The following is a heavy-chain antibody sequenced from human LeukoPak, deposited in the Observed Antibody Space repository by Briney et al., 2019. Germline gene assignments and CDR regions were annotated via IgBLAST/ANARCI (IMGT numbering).Heavy chain of an antibody. D-gene: IGHD6-13*01. CDR3: AKDSHSWSRDY. Sequence: GGSLRLSCAASGFTFGSYSMTWARQAPGKGLEWVSLIDSNSNFMNYADSVKGRFTISRDNAKKSLYLEMNSLRAEDTAVYYCAKDSHSWSRDYWGQGTLVTVSS. V-gene: IGHV3-21*01. CDR1: GFTFGSYS. J-gene: IGHJ4*02. CDR2: IDSNSNFM.